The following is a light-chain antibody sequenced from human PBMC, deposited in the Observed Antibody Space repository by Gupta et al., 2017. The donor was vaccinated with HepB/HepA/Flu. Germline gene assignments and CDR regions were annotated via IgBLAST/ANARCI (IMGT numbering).Light chain of an antibody. V-gene: IGLV3-21*03. J-gene: IGLJ1*01. CDR2: DDR. CDR1: NIGSKS. CDR3: QVWDGDSDHYV. Sequence: SYVLTPPPSVSVAPGKTATITCGENNIGSKSVHWYQQKPGQAPLLVVYDDRDRPLGIPERFSGSNSGNTATLTISRVEAGDEADYYCQVWDGDSDHYVFGTGTKVTVL.